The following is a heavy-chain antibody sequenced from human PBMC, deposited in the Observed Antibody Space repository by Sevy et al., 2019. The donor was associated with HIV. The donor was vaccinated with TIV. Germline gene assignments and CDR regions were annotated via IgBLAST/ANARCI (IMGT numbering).Heavy chain of an antibody. Sequence: GGSLRLSCAASGFTFSSYSMNWVHQAPGKGLEWVSYISSNSSTIYYADSVKGRFTISRDNAKNSLYLQMNSLRDEDTAVYYCAMTFSSWEAFDYWGQGTLVTVSS. J-gene: IGHJ4*02. CDR1: GFTFSSYS. V-gene: IGHV3-48*02. D-gene: IGHD6-13*01. CDR2: ISSNSSTI. CDR3: AMTFSSWEAFDY.